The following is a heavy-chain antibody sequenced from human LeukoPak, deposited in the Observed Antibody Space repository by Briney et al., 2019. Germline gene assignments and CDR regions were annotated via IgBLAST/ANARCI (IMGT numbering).Heavy chain of an antibody. V-gene: IGHV3-66*04. J-gene: IGHJ4*02. CDR3: AKHGIWSSYYFDY. CDR2: IYSGGST. D-gene: IGHD3-3*01. CDR1: GFTVSSNY. Sequence: PGGSLRLSCAASGFTVSSNYMSWVRQAPGKGLEWVSVIYSGGSTYYADSIMGRFTISRDNSKNTLYLQMNSLRAEDTAVYYCAKHGIWSSYYFDYWGQGALVTVSS.